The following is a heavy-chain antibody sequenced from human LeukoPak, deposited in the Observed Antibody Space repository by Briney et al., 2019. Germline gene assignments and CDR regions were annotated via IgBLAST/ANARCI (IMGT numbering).Heavy chain of an antibody. CDR2: IIPILGTA. D-gene: IGHD6-19*01. J-gene: IGHJ6*03. CDR1: GGTFSSYA. CDR3: ARDRPVAGDYYMDV. Sequence: ASVKVSCKASGGTFSSYAISWVRQAPGQGLEWMGGIIPILGTANYAQKFQGRVTITADESTSTAYMELSSLRPEDTAVYYCARDRPVAGDYYMDVWGKGTTVTVSS. V-gene: IGHV1-69*13.